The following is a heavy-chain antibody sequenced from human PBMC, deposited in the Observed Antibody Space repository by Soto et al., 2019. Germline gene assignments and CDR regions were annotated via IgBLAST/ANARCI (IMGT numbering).Heavy chain of an antibody. V-gene: IGHV4-30-4*01. Sequence: QVQLQESGPGLVKPSQTLSLTCIVSGGSISNVNDCWSWIRQRPDKSLEWIGHIYSGGSIYNNPSLTSRVTISVDTSKNQFSLQLSSVSAADTAVYYCARGPSGDKVDYWGQGTLVTVSS. D-gene: IGHD7-27*01. J-gene: IGHJ4*02. CDR1: GGSISNVNDC. CDR3: ARGPSGDKVDY. CDR2: IYSGGSI.